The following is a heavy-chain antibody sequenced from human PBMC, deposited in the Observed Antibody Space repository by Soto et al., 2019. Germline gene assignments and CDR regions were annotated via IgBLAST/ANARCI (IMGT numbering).Heavy chain of an antibody. D-gene: IGHD4-17*01. CDR1: GFTFSSYA. V-gene: IGHV3-23*01. CDR3: AKDYGNFWDPLDY. CDR2: ITGSGDNR. J-gene: IGHJ4*02. Sequence: EVQLLESGVGLVQPGGSLRLSCAASGFTFSSYAMSWVRQAPGKGLEWVSGITGSGDNRYYADSVKGRFTISRDNSKNTLYLQMNSLRVEDTAVFYCAKDYGNFWDPLDYWGQGTLVTVSS.